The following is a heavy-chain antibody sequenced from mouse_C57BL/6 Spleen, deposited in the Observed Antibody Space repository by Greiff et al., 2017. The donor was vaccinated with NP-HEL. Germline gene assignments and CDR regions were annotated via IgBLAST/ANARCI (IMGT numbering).Heavy chain of an antibody. V-gene: IGHV3-6*01. CDR1: GYSITSGYY. CDR2: ISYDGSN. D-gene: IGHD1-1*01. Sequence: ESGPGLVKPSQSLSLTCSVTGYSITSGYYWNWIRQFPGNKLEWMGYISYDGSNNYNPSLKNRISITRDTSKNQFFLKLNSVTTEDTATYYCARDYYGSSYYYFDYWGQGTTLTVSS. J-gene: IGHJ2*01. CDR3: ARDYYGSSYYYFDY.